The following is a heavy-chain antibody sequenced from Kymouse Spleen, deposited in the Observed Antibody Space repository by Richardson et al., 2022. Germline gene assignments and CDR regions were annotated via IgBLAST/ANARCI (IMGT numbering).Heavy chain of an antibody. CDR3: ARDEGTMVRGVIITGYYYYGMDV. CDR1: GFTFSSYW. CDR2: IKQDGSEK. V-gene: IGHV3-7*01. D-gene: IGHD3-10*01. Sequence: EVQLVESGGGLVQPGGSLRLSCAASGFTFSSYWMSWVRQAPGKGLEWVANIKQDGSEKYYVDSVKGRFTISRDNAKNSLYLQMNSLRAEDTAVYYCARDEGTMVRGVIITGYYYYGMDVWGQGTTVTVSS. J-gene: IGHJ6*02.